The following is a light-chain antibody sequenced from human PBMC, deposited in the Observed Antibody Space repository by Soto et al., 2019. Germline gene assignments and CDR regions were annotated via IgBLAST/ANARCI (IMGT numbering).Light chain of an antibody. CDR2: DVS. CDR1: SRDAGGYNY. CDR3: SSYTSSSTPLYV. Sequence: QSALTQPASVSGSPGQSITISCTGTSRDAGGYNYVSWYQQHPGKAPKLMIYDVSNRPSGVSNRFSGSKSGNTASLTISGLQAEDEADYYCSSYTSSSTPLYVFGTGTKVTVL. J-gene: IGLJ1*01. V-gene: IGLV2-14*01.